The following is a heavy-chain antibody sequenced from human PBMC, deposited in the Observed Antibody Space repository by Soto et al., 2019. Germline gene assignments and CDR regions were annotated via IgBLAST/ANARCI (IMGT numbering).Heavy chain of an antibody. D-gene: IGHD5-18*01. CDR2: ISYGGGT. Sequence: QVQLQESGPGLVKPSQTLSLTCTVSGGSINSGGYCWSWIRQHPGKGLEWIGCISYGGGTSYNASLKSRVTTSVDTSKNQFSLKLSSVTAADTAVYYCSRGILVWGQGTLITVSS. J-gene: IGHJ4*02. V-gene: IGHV4-31*03. CDR1: GGSINSGGYC. CDR3: SRGILV.